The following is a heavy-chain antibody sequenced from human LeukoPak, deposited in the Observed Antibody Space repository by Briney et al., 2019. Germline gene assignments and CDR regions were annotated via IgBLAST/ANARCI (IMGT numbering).Heavy chain of an antibody. D-gene: IGHD2-2*01. CDR3: ARDIAAAEDIVVVPAAKGFDY. J-gene: IGHJ4*02. CDR1: GGSISSSSYY. Sequence: PSETLSLTCTVSGGSISSSSYYWGWIRQPPGKGLEWIGSIYYSGSTYYNPSLKSRVTISVDTSKIQFSLKLSSVTAADTAVYYCARDIAAAEDIVVVPAAKGFDYWGQGTLVTVSS. CDR2: IYYSGST. V-gene: IGHV4-39*07.